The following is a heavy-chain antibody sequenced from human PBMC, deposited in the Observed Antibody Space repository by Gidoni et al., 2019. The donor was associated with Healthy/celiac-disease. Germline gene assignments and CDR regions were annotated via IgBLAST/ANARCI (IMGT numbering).Heavy chain of an antibody. CDR3: AKGNRDCCGGSCYIPY. D-gene: IGHD2-15*01. V-gene: IGHV3-23*04. J-gene: IGHJ4*02. Sequence: EVPLVASGGGLVQAGGSPRPPCAAPGFTFSSHAMGWVRQAPGKGLGWVSAIGCSDGSTDYADSVKGQFTISRDNSKNTLYLQMNSLRAGDTAVYYCAKGNRDCCGGSCYIPYWGQGTLVTVSS. CDR1: GFTFSSHA. CDR2: IGCSDGST.